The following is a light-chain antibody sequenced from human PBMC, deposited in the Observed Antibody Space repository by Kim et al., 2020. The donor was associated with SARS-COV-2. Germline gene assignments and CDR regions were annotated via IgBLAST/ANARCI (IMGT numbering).Light chain of an antibody. V-gene: IGKV3-15*01. Sequence: SVSPGETVTLSCRASQSVGSNLAWYQQRPGQAPRLLIYAVSTRDTDVPARFSGSASGTDFTLTISSLQSEDFAIYYCQQYNSRWTFGQGTKVDIK. J-gene: IGKJ1*01. CDR3: QQYNSRWT. CDR2: AVS. CDR1: QSVGSN.